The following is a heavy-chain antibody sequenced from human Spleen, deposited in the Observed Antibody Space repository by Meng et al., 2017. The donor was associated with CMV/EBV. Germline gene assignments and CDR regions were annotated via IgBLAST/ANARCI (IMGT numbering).Heavy chain of an antibody. Sequence: ASVKVSCKTSGYTFTSHYIHWVRQAPGQGLEWMEIINLSGGTTRSAQKFQGRVTITRDTSTSTEYMELSSLRSEDTAVYYCARDRGLSIAAVPTYIMDVWGQGTTVTVSS. CDR3: ARDRGLSIAAVPTYIMDV. V-gene: IGHV1-46*01. CDR1: GYTFTSHY. D-gene: IGHD6-13*01. CDR2: INLSGGTT. J-gene: IGHJ6*02.